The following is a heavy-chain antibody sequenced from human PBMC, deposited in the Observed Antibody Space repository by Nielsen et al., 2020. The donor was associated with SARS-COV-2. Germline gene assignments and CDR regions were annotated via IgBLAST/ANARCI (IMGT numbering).Heavy chain of an antibody. J-gene: IGHJ4*02. CDR2: ITWNSGSI. Sequence: SLKIFCAASGFSFDDHAMHWVRQAPGKGLEWVSGITWNSGSIGYADSVKGRFTISRDNAKNSLYLQMNSLRPEDTALYYCATYFTYWGQGTLVTVSS. CDR3: ATYFTY. CDR1: GFSFDDHA. D-gene: IGHD2/OR15-2a*01. V-gene: IGHV3-9*01.